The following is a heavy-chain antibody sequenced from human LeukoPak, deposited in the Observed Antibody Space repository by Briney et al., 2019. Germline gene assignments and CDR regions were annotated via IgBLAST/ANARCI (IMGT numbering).Heavy chain of an antibody. CDR2: IIPIFGTA. CDR3: ARLYCSGGSCYSSRGNFDY. D-gene: IGHD2-15*01. CDR1: GVTFSSYE. Sequence: SVTVSRTASGVTFSSYEISWVRQAPGQGLEWMGGIIPIFGTANYAQKFQGRVTITADKFTSTAYMELSSLRSEDTAVYYCARLYCSGGSCYSSRGNFDYWGQGTLVTVSS. V-gene: IGHV1-69*06. J-gene: IGHJ4*02.